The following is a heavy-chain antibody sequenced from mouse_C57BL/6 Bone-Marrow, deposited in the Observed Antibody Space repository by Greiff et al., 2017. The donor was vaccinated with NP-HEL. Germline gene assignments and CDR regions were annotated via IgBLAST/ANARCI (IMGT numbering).Heavy chain of an antibody. Sequence: QVQLQQPGAELVKPGASVKLSCKASGYTFTSYWMQWVKQRPGQGLEWIGEIDPSDSYTNYNQKFKGKATLTVDTSSSTAYMQLSSLTSEDSAVYYCARSTMTPYYFDYWGQGTTLTVSS. V-gene: IGHV1-50*01. D-gene: IGHD2-4*01. CDR1: GYTFTSYW. CDR3: ARSTMTPYYFDY. J-gene: IGHJ2*01. CDR2: IDPSDSYT.